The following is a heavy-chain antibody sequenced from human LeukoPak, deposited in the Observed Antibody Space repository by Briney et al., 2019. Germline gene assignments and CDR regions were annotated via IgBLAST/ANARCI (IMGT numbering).Heavy chain of an antibody. D-gene: IGHD6-19*01. Sequence: GGSLRLSCAASGFTVSSNYMSWVRQAPGKGLEWVSVIYSGGSTYYADSVKGRFTISRDNSKNTLYLQMNSLRAEDTAVYYCARGGIAVAGTPFDYWGQGTLVTVSS. CDR3: ARGGIAVAGTPFDY. CDR1: GFTVSSNY. J-gene: IGHJ4*02. V-gene: IGHV3-53*01. CDR2: IYSGGST.